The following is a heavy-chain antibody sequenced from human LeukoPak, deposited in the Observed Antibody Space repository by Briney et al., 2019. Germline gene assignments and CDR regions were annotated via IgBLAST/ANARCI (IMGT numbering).Heavy chain of an antibody. J-gene: IGHJ3*02. D-gene: IGHD3-16*01. Sequence: PSETLSLTCTVSGGSIRGSYWSWLGHPPGEGLEWIAYFYYGGNSNYNPSLKSRVTISVDSSKNQFSLKLNSVTAADTAVYYCARHPPPGGVAPGVAFDIWGQGTLVTVSS. CDR2: FYYGGNS. CDR3: ARHPPPGGVAPGVAFDI. V-gene: IGHV4-59*08. CDR1: GGSIRGSY.